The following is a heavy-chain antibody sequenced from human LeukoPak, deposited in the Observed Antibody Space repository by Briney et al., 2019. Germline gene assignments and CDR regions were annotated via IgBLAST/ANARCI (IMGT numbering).Heavy chain of an antibody. CDR1: GFTFNDYW. CDR2: IKTDGSAM. D-gene: IGHD6-13*01. CDR3: ANSPELRSSSSWFYY. Sequence: QPGGSLRLYCVGSGFTFNDYWIHWVRQAPGKGLVWVSAIKTDGSAMQYADSVKGRFAISRDNAKNTVYLQMNSLRDEDTAVYYCANSPELRSSSSWFYYWGQGTLVTVSS. J-gene: IGHJ4*02. V-gene: IGHV3-74*03.